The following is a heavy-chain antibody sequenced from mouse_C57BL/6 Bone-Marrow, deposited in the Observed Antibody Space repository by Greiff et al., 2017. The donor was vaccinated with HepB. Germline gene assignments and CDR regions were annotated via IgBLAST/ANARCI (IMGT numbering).Heavy chain of an antibody. CDR1: GFTFSSYG. D-gene: IGHD2-4*01. CDR3: ARDDYDADFDY. Sequence: EVHLVESGGDLVKPGGSLKLSCAASGFTFSSYGMPWVRQTPDKRLEWVATISNGGSYTYYPDSVKGRITISRDNAKNTLYLQMSSLKSEDTAMYDCARDDYDADFDYWGQGTTVTVSS. V-gene: IGHV5-6*01. CDR2: ISNGGSYT. J-gene: IGHJ2*01.